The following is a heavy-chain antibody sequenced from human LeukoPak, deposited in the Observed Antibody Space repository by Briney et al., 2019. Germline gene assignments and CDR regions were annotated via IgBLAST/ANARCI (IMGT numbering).Heavy chain of an antibody. CDR2: INHSGST. CDR3: ARGVGSSSRYYYYGMDV. D-gene: IGHD6-13*01. Sequence: SETLSLTCAVYGGSFSGYYWSWIRQPPGKGLEWIGGINHSGSTNYNPSLKSRVTISVDTSKNQFSLKLSSVTAADTAVYYCARGVGSSSRYYYYGMDVWGQGTTVTVSS. CDR1: GGSFSGYY. J-gene: IGHJ6*02. V-gene: IGHV4-34*01.